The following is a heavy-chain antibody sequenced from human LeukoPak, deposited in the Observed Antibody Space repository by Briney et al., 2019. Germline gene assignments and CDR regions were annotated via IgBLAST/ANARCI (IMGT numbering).Heavy chain of an antibody. D-gene: IGHD6-13*01. V-gene: IGHV7-4-1*02. CDR1: GYTFTDYP. J-gene: IGHJ4*02. Sequence: ASVKVSCKASGYTFTDYPMTWVRQAPGQGLEWMGWINTDTGVPTYAQDFTGRFVFSLDTSVNSAYLQISSLNAEDTAVYYCAKSRYCSAGRCYSDYWGQRTLVTVSS. CDR2: INTDTGVP. CDR3: AKSRYCSAGRCYSDY.